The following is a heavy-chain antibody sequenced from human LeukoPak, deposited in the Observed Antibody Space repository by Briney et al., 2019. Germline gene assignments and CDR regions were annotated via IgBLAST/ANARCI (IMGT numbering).Heavy chain of an antibody. CDR1: GGSISSYY. CDR2: TSYSGST. Sequence: SESLSLTCTVSGGSISSYYWSWIRQPPGKRLEWIGYTSYSGSTDYNPSLKSRVTMSVDTSKNQFSLKLSSVTAADTAVYYCGRRTYYDTLTGYTYWYFDLWGRGTLVTVSS. J-gene: IGHJ2*01. CDR3: GRRTYYDTLTGYTYWYFDL. V-gene: IGHV4-59*01. D-gene: IGHD3-9*01.